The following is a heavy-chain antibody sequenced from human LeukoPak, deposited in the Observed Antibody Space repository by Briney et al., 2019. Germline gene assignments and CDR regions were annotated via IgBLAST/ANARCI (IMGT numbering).Heavy chain of an antibody. V-gene: IGHV1-69*13. D-gene: IGHD3-3*01. CDR3: AGPYDFWSGYYTQRLHDRDDYYYYGMDV. J-gene: IGHJ6*02. Sequence: ASVKVSCKASGGTFSSYAISWVRQAPGQGLEWMGGIIPIFGTANYAQKFQGRVTITADESKSTAYMERSSLRSEDTAVYYCAGPYDFWSGYYTQRLHDRDDYYYYGMDVWGQGTTVTVSS. CDR2: IIPIFGTA. CDR1: GGTFSSYA.